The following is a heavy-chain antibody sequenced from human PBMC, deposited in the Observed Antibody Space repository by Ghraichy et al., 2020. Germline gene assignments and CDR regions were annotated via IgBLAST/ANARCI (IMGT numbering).Heavy chain of an antibody. CDR1: GFTFSSYE. D-gene: IGHD3-16*02. V-gene: IGHV3-48*03. CDR3: ARGEDYDYVWGSYPDFDY. Sequence: GGSLRLSCAASGFTFSSYEMNWVRQAPGKGLEWVSYISSSGSTIYYADSVKGRFTISRDNAKYSLYLQMNSLRAEDTAVYYCARGEDYDYVWGSYPDFDYWGQGTLVTVSS. CDR2: ISSSGSTI. J-gene: IGHJ4*02.